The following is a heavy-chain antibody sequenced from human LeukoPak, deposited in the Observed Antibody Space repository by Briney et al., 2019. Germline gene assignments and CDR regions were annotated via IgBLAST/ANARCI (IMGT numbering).Heavy chain of an antibody. V-gene: IGHV1-18*01. CDR2: ISAYNGNT. J-gene: IGHJ4*02. D-gene: IGHD4-17*01. CDR3: AREGDYGDPPGY. CDR1: GYTFTSYG. Sequence: APMKVSCKASGYTFTSYGISWVRQAPGQGLEWMGWISAYNGNTNYAQKLQGRVTMTTDTSTSTAYMELRSLRSDDTAVYYCAREGDYGDPPGYWGQGTLVTVSS.